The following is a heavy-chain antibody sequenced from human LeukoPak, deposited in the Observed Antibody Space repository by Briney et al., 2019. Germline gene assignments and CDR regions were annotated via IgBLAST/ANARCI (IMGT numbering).Heavy chain of an antibody. V-gene: IGHV3-53*01. CDR3: ARARRRWLQRRAFDI. Sequence: GGSLRLSCAVSGFTFSSYAMSWVRQAPGKGLEWVSVIYSGGSTYYADSVKGRFTISRDNSKNTLYLQMNSLRAEDTAVYYCARARRRWLQRRAFDIWGQGTMVTVSS. CDR1: GFTFSSYA. D-gene: IGHD5-24*01. J-gene: IGHJ3*02. CDR2: IYSGGST.